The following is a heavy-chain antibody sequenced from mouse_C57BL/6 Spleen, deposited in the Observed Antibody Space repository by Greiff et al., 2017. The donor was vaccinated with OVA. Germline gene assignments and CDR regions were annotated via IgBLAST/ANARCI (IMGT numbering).Heavy chain of an antibody. V-gene: IGHV1-50*01. J-gene: IGHJ4*01. CDR2: IDPSDSYT. Sequence: QVQLQQPGAELVKPGASVKLSCKASGYTFTSYWMQWVKQRPGQGLEWIGEIDPSDSYTNYNQKLKGKATLTVDTSSSTAYMQLSSLTSEDSAVYYCARSYGNPYAMDYWGQGTSVTVSS. D-gene: IGHD2-1*01. CDR3: ARSYGNPYAMDY. CDR1: GYTFTSYW.